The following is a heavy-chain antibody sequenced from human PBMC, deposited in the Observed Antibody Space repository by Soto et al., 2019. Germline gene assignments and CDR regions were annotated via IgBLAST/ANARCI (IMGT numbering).Heavy chain of an antibody. J-gene: IGHJ4*02. CDR1: GYTFIRYP. CDR2: INTGNGNT. Sequence: QVQFVQSGAEVKKPGASVKVSCKASGYTFIRYPMHWLRQAPGQRLEWMGRINTGNGNTEYSQRFQGRVTIARDTSASTAYMELSRLSSEDTAVYYCARDGGVWGTYRPLDSWGQGTLVTVSS. V-gene: IGHV1-3*04. D-gene: IGHD3-16*02. CDR3: ARDGGVWGTYRPLDS.